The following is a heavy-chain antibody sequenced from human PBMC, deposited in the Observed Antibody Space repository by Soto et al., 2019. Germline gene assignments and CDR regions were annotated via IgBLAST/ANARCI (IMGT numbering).Heavy chain of an antibody. CDR3: AKYCGGDCRHFDA. V-gene: IGHV1-46*01. Sequence: QVQLVQSGAEVKKPGSSVQLSCKASGYNFIAYYIYWVRQAPGQGPEWMGMINPSSGATNYAQKFQGRVTVTRDTSTSTAYLELSSLRSEDAAVYYCAKYCGGDCRHFDAWGQGTLVTVSS. J-gene: IGHJ4*02. D-gene: IGHD2-21*02. CDR2: INPSSGAT. CDR1: GYNFIAYY.